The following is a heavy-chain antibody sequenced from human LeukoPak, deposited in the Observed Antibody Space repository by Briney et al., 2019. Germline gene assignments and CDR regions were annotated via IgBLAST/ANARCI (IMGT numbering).Heavy chain of an antibody. D-gene: IGHD6-13*01. CDR2: ISSSSSYI. J-gene: IGHJ4*02. CDR3: ARLSIAAAAFDY. CDR1: GFTFSSYS. V-gene: IGHV3-21*01. Sequence: PGGSLRLSCAASGFTFSSYSMNWVRQAPGKGLEWVSSISSSSSYIYYADSVKGRFTISRDNAKNSLYLQMNSLRAEDTAVYYCARLSIAAAAFDYWGQGTLVTVSS.